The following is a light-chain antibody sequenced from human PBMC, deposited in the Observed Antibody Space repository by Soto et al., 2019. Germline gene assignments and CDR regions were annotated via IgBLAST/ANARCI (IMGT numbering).Light chain of an antibody. CDR2: DAT. CDR1: QSDRSY. CDR3: QQRSSWPWT. J-gene: IGKJ1*01. V-gene: IGKV3-11*01. Sequence: EILLTQSPATLSLSPGERATLSCRASQSDRSYLAWYQQKPGQAPRLLICDATDRATGIPARFSGSGSETDFTLTITSLEPEDFAVYYCQQRSSWPWTFGQGTKVDIK.